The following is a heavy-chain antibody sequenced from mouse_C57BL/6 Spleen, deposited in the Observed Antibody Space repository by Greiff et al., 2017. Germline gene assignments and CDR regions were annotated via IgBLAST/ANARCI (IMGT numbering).Heavy chain of an antibody. J-gene: IGHJ1*03. CDR2: IYPGRGST. V-gene: IGHV1-55*01. CDR3: ASWPGVATDWYFDV. CDR1: GYTFTSYW. Sequence: QVQLQQPGAELVKPGASVKMSCKASGYTFTSYWITWVKQRPGQGLEWIGDIYPGRGSTNYNEKFKSKATLTVDTSSSTAYMQLSSLTSEDSAVYDCASWPGVATDWYFDVWGTGTTVTVSS. D-gene: IGHD1-1*01.